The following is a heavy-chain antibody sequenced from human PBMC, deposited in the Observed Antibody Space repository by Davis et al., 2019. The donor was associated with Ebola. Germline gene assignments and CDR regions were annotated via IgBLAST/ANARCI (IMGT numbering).Heavy chain of an antibody. CDR3: ARYCHYTDCSYFDC. D-gene: IGHD2-15*01. CDR1: GFTFSNYD. J-gene: IGHJ4*02. Sequence: PGGSLRPSCPASGFTFSNYDMSWVRHVPGKGLDWVSTFSAIEGHTHYSDSVRGRFTISRDNSKNTLYLQMNSLRAEDTATYYCARYCHYTDCSYFDCWGQGTMVAVSS. CDR2: FSAIEGHT. V-gene: IGHV3-23*01.